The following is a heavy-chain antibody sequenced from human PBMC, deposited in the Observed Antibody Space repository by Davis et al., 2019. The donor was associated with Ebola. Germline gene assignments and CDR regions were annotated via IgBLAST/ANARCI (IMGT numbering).Heavy chain of an antibody. J-gene: IGHJ5*02. Sequence: GESLKISCAASGFSSGSYAMAWVRQPPGKGLEWVSTVSGSGAGTFYADSVKGRFTVSRDNSKNTLFLQMNSLRDEDSGVYYCAKGKADFILDWLDPWGQGTLVIVSS. CDR1: GFSSGSYA. CDR2: VSGSGAGT. D-gene: IGHD2-15*01. CDR3: AKGKADFILDWLDP. V-gene: IGHV3-23*01.